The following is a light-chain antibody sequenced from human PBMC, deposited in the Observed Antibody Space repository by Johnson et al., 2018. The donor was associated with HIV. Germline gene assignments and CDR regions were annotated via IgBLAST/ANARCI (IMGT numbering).Light chain of an antibody. J-gene: IGLJ1*01. CDR3: GTWDSRLNAYV. CDR2: DTY. CDR1: SSKIGNNY. V-gene: IGLV1-51*01. Sequence: QSVLTQSPSVSAAPGQKVTISCSGSSSKIGNNYVSWYQQLPGTAPKLLIYDTYKRFFEIPDRFSGSKSGTSATLGITGHQTGDEADYYCGTWDSRLNAYVFGAGTKVTVL.